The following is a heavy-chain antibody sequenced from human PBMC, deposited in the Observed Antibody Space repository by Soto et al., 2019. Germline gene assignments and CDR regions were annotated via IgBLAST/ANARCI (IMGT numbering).Heavy chain of an antibody. CDR2: ISPYNGNT. J-gene: IGHJ4*02. D-gene: IGHD3-22*01. V-gene: IGHV1-18*01. Sequence: QVQLVQSGGEVKKPGASVKVSCKTSGYTFTGYGISWVRQAPGQGPVWMGWISPYNGNTKYAQSFQGRVTMTTDTSTSTAYMDLRSLRSDDTAVYYCARDYHDSSGFSYAGYWGQGTLVNVSS. CDR1: GYTFTGYG. CDR3: ARDYHDSSGFSYAGY.